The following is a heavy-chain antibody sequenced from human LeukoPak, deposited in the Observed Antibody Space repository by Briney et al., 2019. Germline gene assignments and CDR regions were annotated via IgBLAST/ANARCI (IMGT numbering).Heavy chain of an antibody. CDR1: GYTFTSYA. V-gene: IGHV1-3*01. Sequence: ASVKVSCKASGYTFTSYAMHWVRQAPGQRLEWMGWINAGNGNTKYSQEFQGRVTMTRDTSISTAYMELSRLRSDDTAVYYCARVNTAHDYWGQGTLVTVSS. CDR3: ARVNTAHDY. D-gene: IGHD5-18*01. J-gene: IGHJ4*02. CDR2: INAGNGNT.